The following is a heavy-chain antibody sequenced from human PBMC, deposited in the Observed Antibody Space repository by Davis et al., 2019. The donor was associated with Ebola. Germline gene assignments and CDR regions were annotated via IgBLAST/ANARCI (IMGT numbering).Heavy chain of an antibody. CDR2: INPNSGGT. Sequence: ASVKVSCKASGYTFTGYYMHWVRQAPGQGLEWMGWINPNSGGTNYAQKFQGWVTMTRDTSISTAYMELSSLRSEDTAVYYCARSKPYSGSYLFDYWGQGTLVTVSS. CDR1: GYTFTGYY. CDR3: ARSKPYSGSYLFDY. J-gene: IGHJ4*02. V-gene: IGHV1-2*04. D-gene: IGHD1-26*01.